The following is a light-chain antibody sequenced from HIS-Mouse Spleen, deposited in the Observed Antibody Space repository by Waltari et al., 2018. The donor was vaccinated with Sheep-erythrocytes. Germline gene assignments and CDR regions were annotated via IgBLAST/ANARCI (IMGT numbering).Light chain of an antibody. V-gene: IGKV2-28*01. CDR1: QSLLHSNGYNY. J-gene: IGKJ1*01. Sequence: DIVMTQSPLSLPVTPGEPASISCRSSQSLLHSNGYNYLDWYLKKPGQSPQLLTSLGSNRAAGVPDRFSGSGSGTDFTLKISRVEAEDVGVYYCMQALQTPWTFGQGTKVEIK. CDR3: MQALQTPWT. CDR2: LGS.